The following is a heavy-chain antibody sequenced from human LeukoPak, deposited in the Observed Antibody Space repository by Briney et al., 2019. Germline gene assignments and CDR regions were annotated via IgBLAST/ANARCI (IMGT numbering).Heavy chain of an antibody. V-gene: IGHV1-69*01. J-gene: IGHJ3*02. CDR1: GGTFSSYA. CDR2: IIPIFGTA. Sequence: GSSVKVSCKASGGTFSSYAISWVRQAPGQGLEWMGGIIPIFGTANYAQKFQGRVTITADESTSTAYMELSSLRSEDTAVYYCAREHDYGDPHDAFGIWGQGTMVTVSS. CDR3: AREHDYGDPHDAFGI. D-gene: IGHD4-17*01.